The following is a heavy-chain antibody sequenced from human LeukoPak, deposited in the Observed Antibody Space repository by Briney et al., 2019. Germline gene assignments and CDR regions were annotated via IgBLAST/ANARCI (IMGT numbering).Heavy chain of an antibody. Sequence: GGSLRLSCAASGFTFSSYAMHWVRQAPGKGLEWVAVISYDGSNKYYADSVKGRFTISRDNSKNTLYLQMNSLRAEDTAVYYCARALGLRLYSFDYWGQGTLVTVSS. CDR2: ISYDGSNK. V-gene: IGHV3-30-3*01. D-gene: IGHD5-12*01. CDR3: ARALGLRLYSFDY. CDR1: GFTFSSYA. J-gene: IGHJ4*02.